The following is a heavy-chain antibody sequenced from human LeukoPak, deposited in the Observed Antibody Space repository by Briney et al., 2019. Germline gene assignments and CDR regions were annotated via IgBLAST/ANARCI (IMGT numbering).Heavy chain of an antibody. CDR3: AKGSRDGYNYYFDY. Sequence: GGSLRLSCAASGFTFSSYAMSLVRQAPGKGLEWVSATSGSGGSTYYADSVKGRFTISRDNSKNTLYLQMNSLRAEDTAVYYCAKGSRDGYNYYFDYWGQGTLVTVSS. CDR2: TSGSGGST. CDR1: GFTFSSYA. D-gene: IGHD5-24*01. J-gene: IGHJ4*02. V-gene: IGHV3-23*01.